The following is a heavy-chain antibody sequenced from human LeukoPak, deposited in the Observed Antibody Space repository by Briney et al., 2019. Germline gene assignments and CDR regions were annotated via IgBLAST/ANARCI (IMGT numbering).Heavy chain of an antibody. D-gene: IGHD1-26*01. Sequence: GGSPRLSCTSSGFTFGDYAISWFRQAPGKGLEWVGFIRSKTYGGTTEYAASVKGRFTISRDDSKSIAYLQMNSLNTEDTAVYYCTRDGMGDFDYWGQGTLVTVSS. CDR3: TRDGMGDFDY. J-gene: IGHJ4*02. CDR1: GFTFGDYA. V-gene: IGHV3-49*03. CDR2: IRSKTYGGTT.